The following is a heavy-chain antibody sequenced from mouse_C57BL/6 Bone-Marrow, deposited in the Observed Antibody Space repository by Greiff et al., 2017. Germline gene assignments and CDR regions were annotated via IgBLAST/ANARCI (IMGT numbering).Heavy chain of an antibody. V-gene: IGHV5-4*01. CDR1: GFTFSSYA. CDR3: AREGYWYFDV. J-gene: IGHJ1*03. Sequence: EVKLMESGGGLVKPGGSLKLSCAASGFTFSSYAMSWVRQTPEKRLEWVATISDGGSYTYYPDNVKGRFTISRDNAKNNLYLQMSHLKSEDTAMYYCAREGYWYFDVWGTGTTVTVSS. CDR2: ISDGGSYT.